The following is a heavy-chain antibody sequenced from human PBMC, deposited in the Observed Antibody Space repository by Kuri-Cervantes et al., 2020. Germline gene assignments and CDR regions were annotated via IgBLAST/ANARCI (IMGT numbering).Heavy chain of an antibody. CDR2: IYHSGST. Sequence: SETLSLTCTVSGGSISSSSYYWGWIRQPPGKGLEWIGSIYHSGSTYYNPSLKSRVTISVDTSKNQFSLKLSSVTAADTAVYYCASEGRYYDSSGYLWGRGTLVTVSS. D-gene: IGHD3-22*01. CDR1: GGSISSSSYY. V-gene: IGHV4-39*07. CDR3: ASEGRYYDSSGYL. J-gene: IGHJ2*01.